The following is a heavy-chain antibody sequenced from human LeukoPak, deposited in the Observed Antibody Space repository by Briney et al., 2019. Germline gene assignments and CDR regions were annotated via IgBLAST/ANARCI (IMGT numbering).Heavy chain of an antibody. Sequence: GGSLRLSCAASGFTVSSNYMSWVRQAPGKGLEWVSVIYSGGSTYYADSVKGRFTISRDNSKNTLYLQMNSLRAEDTAVYYCARDQYQPLLTPANWFDPWGQGTLVTVSS. D-gene: IGHD2-2*01. V-gene: IGHV3-53*01. CDR1: GFTVSSNY. CDR3: ARDQYQPLLTPANWFDP. J-gene: IGHJ5*02. CDR2: IYSGGST.